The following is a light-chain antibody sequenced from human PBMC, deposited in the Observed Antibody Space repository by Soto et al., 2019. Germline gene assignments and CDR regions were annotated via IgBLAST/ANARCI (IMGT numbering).Light chain of an antibody. CDR1: QSVSIL. CDR3: QQRSNWPQT. Sequence: EIVTMQSPATLSVSPGARATISCRASQSVSILLAWYQQKPGQAPRLLIYDASNRATGIPARFSGSGSGTDFTLTISSLEPEDFAVYDCQQRSNWPQTFGQGTKVDIK. CDR2: DAS. V-gene: IGKV3-11*01. J-gene: IGKJ1*01.